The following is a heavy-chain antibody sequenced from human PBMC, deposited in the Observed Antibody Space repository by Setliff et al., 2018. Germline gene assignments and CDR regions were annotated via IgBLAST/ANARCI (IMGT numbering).Heavy chain of an antibody. CDR2: IYTSGST. Sequence: SETLSLTCTVSGYSISSGYYWGWIRQPPGKGLEWIGHIYTSGSTNYNPSLKSRVTISVDTSKNQFSLKLSSVTAADTAVYYCASQGLTIPGDLFDYWGQGTLVTVSS. V-gene: IGHV4-38-2*02. CDR1: GYSISSGYY. CDR3: ASQGLTIPGDLFDY. D-gene: IGHD2-2*02. J-gene: IGHJ4*02.